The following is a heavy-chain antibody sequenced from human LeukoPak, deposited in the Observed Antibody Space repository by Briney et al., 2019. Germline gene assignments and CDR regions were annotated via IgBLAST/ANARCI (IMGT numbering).Heavy chain of an antibody. V-gene: IGHV3-21*04. CDR1: GFIFSSYS. CDR3: AAISYLAFDI. Sequence: PAGSLRLSCAASGFIFSSYSMNWVRQAPGKGLEWVSSISGSGNYIYYADSVKGRFTISRGNAKNSLYLQMNSLRAEDTAVYYCAAISYLAFDIWGQGTVVTVSS. D-gene: IGHD2/OR15-2a*01. J-gene: IGHJ3*02. CDR2: ISGSGNYI.